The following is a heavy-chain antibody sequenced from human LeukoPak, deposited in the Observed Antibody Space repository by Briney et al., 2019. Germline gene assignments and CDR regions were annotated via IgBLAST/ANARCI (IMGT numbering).Heavy chain of an antibody. J-gene: IGHJ4*02. CDR2: ISSSGSTI. V-gene: IGHV3-48*03. CDR3: AKVRGRGIQLWLPKNYFDY. D-gene: IGHD5-18*01. Sequence: PGGSLRLSCAASGFTFSSYEMNWVRQAPGKGLEWVSYISSSGSTIYYADSVRGRFTISRDNAKNSLYLQMNSLRAEDTAVYYCAKVRGRGIQLWLPKNYFDYWGQGTLVTVSS. CDR1: GFTFSSYE.